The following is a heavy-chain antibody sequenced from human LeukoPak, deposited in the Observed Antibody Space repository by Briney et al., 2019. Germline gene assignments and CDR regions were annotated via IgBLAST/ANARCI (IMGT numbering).Heavy chain of an antibody. V-gene: IGHV3-33*01. CDR2: IWYDGSNE. CDR3: ARPTVTTHYYYGLDV. D-gene: IGHD4-17*01. CDR1: GFTFSSNG. J-gene: IGHJ6*02. Sequence: PGGSLRLSCAASGFTFSSNGMHWVRQAPGKGLEWVAVIWYDGSNEYYAASVKGRFTISRDNSKNTLYLQMNSLRAEDTAVYYCARPTVTTHYYYGLDVWGQGTTVTVSS.